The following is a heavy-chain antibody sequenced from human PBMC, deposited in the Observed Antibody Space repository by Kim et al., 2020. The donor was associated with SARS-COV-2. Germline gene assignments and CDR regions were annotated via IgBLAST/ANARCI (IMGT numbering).Heavy chain of an antibody. Sequence: SETLSLTCTVSGGSISSSSYYWGWIRQPPGKGLEWIGSIYYSGSTYYNPSLKSRVTISVDTSKNQFSLKLSSVTAADTAVYYCARRTYYYGSGGRGYYFDYWGQGTLVTVSS. J-gene: IGHJ4*02. V-gene: IGHV4-39*01. D-gene: IGHD3-10*01. CDR1: GGSISSSSYY. CDR3: ARRTYYYGSGGRGYYFDY. CDR2: IYYSGST.